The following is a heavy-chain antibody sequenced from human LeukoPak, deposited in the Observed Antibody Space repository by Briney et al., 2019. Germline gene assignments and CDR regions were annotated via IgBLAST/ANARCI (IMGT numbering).Heavy chain of an antibody. CDR2: TNHSGST. Sequence: SETLSLTCAVYGGSFSGYYWSWIRQPPGQGLEWIGETNHSGSTKYNPSLKSRGTISVAKTKNKCSLNLSPGTAADTAVYYCARGRSYGSGWPGFWGFDFWGQGTMVTVSS. J-gene: IGHJ3*01. V-gene: IGHV4-34*01. CDR1: GGSFSGYY. D-gene: IGHD6-19*01. CDR3: ARGRSYGSGWPGFWGFDF.